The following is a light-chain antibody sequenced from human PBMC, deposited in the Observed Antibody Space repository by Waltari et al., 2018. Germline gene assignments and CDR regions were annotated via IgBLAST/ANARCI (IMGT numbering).Light chain of an antibody. CDR3: SSRKGRYNVVV. J-gene: IGLJ2*01. CDR1: SLRTSY. V-gene: IGLV3-19*01. Sequence: SSELTQDPAVSVALGQTVRITCQGDSLRTSYASWYQVKPGQAPLLVLSGKDRRPSGIYDRTSGNSTGTTSSLTITGAQAEDEADYYCSSRKGRYNVVVFAGGTKLTVL. CDR2: GKD.